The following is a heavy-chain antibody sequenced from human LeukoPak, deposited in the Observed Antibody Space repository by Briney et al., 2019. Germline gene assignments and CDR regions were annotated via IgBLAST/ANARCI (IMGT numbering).Heavy chain of an antibody. CDR1: GFTFSSYA. D-gene: IGHD1-26*01. CDR2: ISGGGGSI. V-gene: IGHV3-23*01. Sequence: GGSLRLSCAASGFTFSSYAMSWVRQAPGKGLEWVSAISGGGGSIYYADSVKGRFTISRDNSKNTLYLQMNSLRAEDTAVYYCAELSGATRYFDYWGQGTLVTVSS. J-gene: IGHJ4*02. CDR3: AELSGATRYFDY.